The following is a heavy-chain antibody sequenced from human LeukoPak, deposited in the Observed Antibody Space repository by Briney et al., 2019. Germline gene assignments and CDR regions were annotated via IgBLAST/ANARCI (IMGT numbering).Heavy chain of an antibody. Sequence: YAQKSQGRVTMARDTSISTAYMELSRVRSDDTAIYYCARVDDSGYYFDYWGQGTLVTVSP. CDR3: ARVDDSGYYFDY. D-gene: IGHD3-22*01. V-gene: IGHV1-2*02. J-gene: IGHJ4*02.